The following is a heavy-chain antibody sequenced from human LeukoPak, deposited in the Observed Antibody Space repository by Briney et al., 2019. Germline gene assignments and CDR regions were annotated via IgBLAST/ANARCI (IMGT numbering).Heavy chain of an antibody. Sequence: GGSLRLSCAASGFTFSSYAMHWVRQAPGKGLEWVAVISYDGSNKYYADSVKGRFTISRDNSKNTLYLQMNSLRAEDTAVYYCARGPNPDPDFDYWGQGTLVTSPQ. CDR1: GFTFSSYA. D-gene: IGHD1-14*01. J-gene: IGHJ4*02. V-gene: IGHV3-30*04. CDR2: ISYDGSNK. CDR3: ARGPNPDPDFDY.